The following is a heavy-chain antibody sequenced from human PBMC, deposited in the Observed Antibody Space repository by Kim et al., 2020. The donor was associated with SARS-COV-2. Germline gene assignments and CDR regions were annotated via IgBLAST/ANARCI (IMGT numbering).Heavy chain of an antibody. D-gene: IGHD1-7*01. J-gene: IGHJ4*02. Sequence: DSGKVRFTISRDNSKNTLFLQMNSLRAEDTAIYYCANDPAVAGTPYYFDFWGQGTLDTVSS. CDR3: ANDPAVAGTPYYFDF. V-gene: IGHV3-23*01.